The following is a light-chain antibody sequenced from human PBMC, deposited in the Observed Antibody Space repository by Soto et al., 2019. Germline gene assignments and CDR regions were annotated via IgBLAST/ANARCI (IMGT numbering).Light chain of an antibody. V-gene: IGLV2-8*01. CDR1: SSDVGGYNY. CDR3: SAYAGSNNLYV. Sequence: QSALTQPPSASGSPGQSVTISCTGNSSDVGGYNYVSWYQQHPGKAPKLMIYEVSKRPSGVPDRFSGSKSGNTASLTVSGLQAEDEVDYYCSAYAGSNNLYVFGTGTKLTVL. CDR2: EVS. J-gene: IGLJ1*01.